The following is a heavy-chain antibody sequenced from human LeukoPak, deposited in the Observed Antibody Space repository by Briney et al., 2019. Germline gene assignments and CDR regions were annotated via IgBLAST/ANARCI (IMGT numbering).Heavy chain of an antibody. J-gene: IGHJ3*02. CDR3: ASVFCSSTSCYTGFAFDI. CDR1: GYSFTSYW. Sequence: GESLKISCKGSGYSFTSYWIGWVRQMPGKGLEWMGIIYLGDSDTRYSPSFQGQVTISADKSISTAYLQWSSLKASDTAMYYCASVFCSSTSCYTGFAFDIWGQGTMVTVSS. D-gene: IGHD2-2*02. V-gene: IGHV5-51*01. CDR2: IYLGDSDT.